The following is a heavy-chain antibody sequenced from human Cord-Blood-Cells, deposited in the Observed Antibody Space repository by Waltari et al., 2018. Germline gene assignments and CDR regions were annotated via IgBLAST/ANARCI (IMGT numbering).Heavy chain of an antibody. CDR2: IYHSGST. CDR3: ARGPYCSGGSCYYYYYGMDV. D-gene: IGHD2-15*01. Sequence: QESGSGLVKPSQTLSLTCAVSGGSISSGGYSWSWIRQPPGKGLEWIGYIYHSGSTYYNPSLKSRVTISVDRSKNQFSLKLSSVTAADTAVYYCARGPYCSGGSCYYYYYGMDVWGQGTTVTVSS. J-gene: IGHJ6*02. V-gene: IGHV4-30-2*01. CDR1: GGSISSGGYS.